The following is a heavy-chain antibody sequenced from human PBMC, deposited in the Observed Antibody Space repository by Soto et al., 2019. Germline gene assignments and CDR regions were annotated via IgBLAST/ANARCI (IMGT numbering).Heavy chain of an antibody. CDR2: IYYSGST. D-gene: IGHD4-17*01. CDR1: GSSISSYY. CDR3: ATTTVTPYNWFDP. J-gene: IGHJ5*02. Sequence: SDTLSLTCTVPGSSISSYYWSWIRQPPGKGLEWIGYIYYSGSTNYNPSLKSRVTISVDTSKNQFSLKLSSVTAADTAVYYCATTTVTPYNWFDPWGQGTLVTVS. V-gene: IGHV4-59*08.